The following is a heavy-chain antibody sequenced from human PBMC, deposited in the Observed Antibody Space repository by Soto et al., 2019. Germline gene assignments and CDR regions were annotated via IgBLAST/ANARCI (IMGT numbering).Heavy chain of an antibody. V-gene: IGHV3-48*03. CDR2: ISVSGNII. CDR1: VFTFSTYE. CDR3: VRDTMRASAAASLEY. J-gene: IGHJ4*02. D-gene: IGHD2-2*01. Sequence: GGSLRLSCAASVFTFSTYEFNFVRQAPGRGLEWISYISVSGNIIKYAESVKGRFTISRDNAENSLHLHMNNLRVDDTALYFCVRDTMRASAAASLEYWGQRTQVTVSS.